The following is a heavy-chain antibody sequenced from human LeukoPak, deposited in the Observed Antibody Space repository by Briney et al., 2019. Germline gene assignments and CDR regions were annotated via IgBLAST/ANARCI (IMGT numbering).Heavy chain of an antibody. D-gene: IGHD4-23*01. CDR2: ISSSSSYI. V-gene: IGHV3-21*01. CDR1: GGSISSSS. Sequence: ETLSLTCTVSGGSISSSSYYWGWIRQPPGKGLEWVSSISSSSSYIYYADSVKGRFTISRDNAKNSLYLQMNSLRAEDTAVYYCAKVRAYGGNTEAFDIWGQGTMVTVSS. J-gene: IGHJ3*02. CDR3: AKVRAYGGNTEAFDI.